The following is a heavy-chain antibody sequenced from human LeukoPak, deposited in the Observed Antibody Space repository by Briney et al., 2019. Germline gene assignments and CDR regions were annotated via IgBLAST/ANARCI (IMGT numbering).Heavy chain of an antibody. D-gene: IGHD6-13*01. J-gene: IGHJ4*02. V-gene: IGHV4-39*07. CDR2: IFYSGST. CDR3: ARGIAAAGDY. CDR1: SGSISTSNYY. Sequence: SETLSLTCTVSSGSISTSNYYWGWVRQPPGKALEWIGNIFYSGSTYYSPSLKSRVTISLDTSRNQFSLKLNSVTAADTAVYYCARGIAAAGDYWGQGTLVTVSS.